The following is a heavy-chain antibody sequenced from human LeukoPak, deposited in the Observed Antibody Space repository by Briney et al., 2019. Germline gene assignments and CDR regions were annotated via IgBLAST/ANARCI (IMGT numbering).Heavy chain of an antibody. J-gene: IGHJ4*02. CDR1: GYTFTSYD. CDR2: MNPNSGNT. D-gene: IGHD5-18*01. Sequence: GASVKVSCKASGYTFTSYDINWVRQATEQGLEWMGWMNPNSGNTGYAQKFQGRVTMTRDTSTSTVYMELSSLRSEDTAVYYCARGYSYGVFDYWGQGTLVTVSS. V-gene: IGHV1-8*01. CDR3: ARGYSYGVFDY.